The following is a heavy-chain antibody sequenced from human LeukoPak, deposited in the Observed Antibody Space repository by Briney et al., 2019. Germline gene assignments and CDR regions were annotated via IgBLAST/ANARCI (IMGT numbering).Heavy chain of an antibody. CDR3: ARDMLRVGSSGWNY. CDR2: INAGNGNT. CDR1: GYTFTSYA. D-gene: IGHD6-19*01. V-gene: IGHV1-3*01. J-gene: IGHJ4*02. Sequence: ASVKVSCKASGYTFTSYAMHWVRQAPGQRLEWMGWINAGNGNTKYSQKFQGRVTITRDTSASTAYMELGSLRSEDTAVYYCARDMLRVGSSGWNYWGQGTLVTVSS.